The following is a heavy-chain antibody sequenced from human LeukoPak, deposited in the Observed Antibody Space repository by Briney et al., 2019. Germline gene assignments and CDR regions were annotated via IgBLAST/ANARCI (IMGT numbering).Heavy chain of an antibody. CDR1: GFTFSNYW. J-gene: IGHJ4*02. Sequence: SGGSLRLSCAASGFTFSNYWMSWDRQAPGKGLEWVSGINWNGGRIDYAESVKGRFTISRDNTKNSLYLQMNSLRAEDPAVYYCARGPSGYHNTGGQGTLVTVSS. CDR2: INWNGGRI. CDR3: ARGPSGYHNT. D-gene: IGHD5-12*01. V-gene: IGHV3-20*04.